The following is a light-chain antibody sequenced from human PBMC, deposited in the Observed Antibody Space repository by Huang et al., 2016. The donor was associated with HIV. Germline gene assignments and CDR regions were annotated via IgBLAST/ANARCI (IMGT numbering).Light chain of an antibody. Sequence: EVLMTQSPVTLSESPGGRVTISCWASQSVRDNLAWFQQKPGQAPRLLVHGSSTRATGVPARFSGSGSGTGFTLTITSRQSEDYAVYYCQQYYTWPRTFGQGTRVE. V-gene: IGKV3-15*01. CDR2: GSS. CDR1: QSVRDN. CDR3: QQYYTWPRT. J-gene: IGKJ1*01.